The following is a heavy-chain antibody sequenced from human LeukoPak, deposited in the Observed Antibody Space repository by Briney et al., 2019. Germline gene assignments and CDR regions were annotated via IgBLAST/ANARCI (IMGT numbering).Heavy chain of an antibody. D-gene: IGHD5-24*01. J-gene: IGHJ6*02. CDR2: IIPILGIA. Sequence: SVKVSCKASGGTFSSYTISWVRQAPGQGLEWMGRIIPILGIANYARKFQDRVTITADKSTSTAYMELSSLRSEDTAVYYCARRGLQTYYGMDVWGQGTTVTVSS. V-gene: IGHV1-69*02. CDR3: ARRGLQTYYGMDV. CDR1: GGTFSSYT.